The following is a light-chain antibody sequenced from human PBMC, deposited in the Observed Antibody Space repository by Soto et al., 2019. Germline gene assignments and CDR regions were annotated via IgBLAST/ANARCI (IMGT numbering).Light chain of an antibody. J-gene: IGKJ5*01. CDR2: GAS. V-gene: IGKV3D-15*01. Sequence: EIVFTQSPATLSVSPGERATLSCRASRSVSSNLAWYQQKPGQAPSLLIYGASTRATGIPARFSGSGSGTEFTLTISSLQSEDFALYYCQQYNNWPAITFGQGTRLEIK. CDR1: RSVSSN. CDR3: QQYNNWPAIT.